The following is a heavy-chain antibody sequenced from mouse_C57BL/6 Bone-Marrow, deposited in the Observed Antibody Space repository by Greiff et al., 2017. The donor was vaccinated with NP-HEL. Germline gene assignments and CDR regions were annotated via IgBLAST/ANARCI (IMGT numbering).Heavy chain of an antibody. D-gene: IGHD1-1*01. CDR3: ARENGSSENAMDY. J-gene: IGHJ4*01. CDR1: GFTFSDYG. CDR2: ISSGSSTI. V-gene: IGHV5-17*01. Sequence: DVHLVESGGGLVKPGGSLKLSCAASGFTFSDYGMHWVRQAPEKGLEWVAYISSGSSTIYYADTVKGRFTISRGNAKNTLFLQMTSLRSEDTAMYYCARENGSSENAMDYWGQGTSVTVSS.